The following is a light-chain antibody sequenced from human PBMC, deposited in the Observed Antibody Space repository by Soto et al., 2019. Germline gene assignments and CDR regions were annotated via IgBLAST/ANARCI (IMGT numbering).Light chain of an antibody. CDR2: EVI. V-gene: IGLV2-14*01. CDR1: SGDVGPYNF. CDR3: SSYTRLKTRV. Sequence: QSALTQPASVSGSPGQSITISCTGTSGDVGPYNFVSWYQQHPGKVPKLIIFEVIYRPSGVSSRFSGSKSDNTASLTISDHQTDDEADYYCSSYTRLKTRVFGGGTKLTVL. J-gene: IGLJ3*02.